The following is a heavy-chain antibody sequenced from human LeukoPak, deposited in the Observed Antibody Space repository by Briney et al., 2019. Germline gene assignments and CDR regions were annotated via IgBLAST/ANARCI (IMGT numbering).Heavy chain of an antibody. CDR2: ISSSSSTI. CDR1: GFTFSSYS. V-gene: IGHV3-48*01. D-gene: IGHD3-3*01. CDR3: ARDFDFWSGQGFNDY. J-gene: IGHJ4*02. Sequence: GGSLRLSCAASGFTFSSYSMNWVRQAPGKGLEWVSYISSSSSTIYYADSVKGRFTISRDNAKNSLYLQMNSLRAEDTAVYYCARDFDFWSGQGFNDYWGQGALVTVSS.